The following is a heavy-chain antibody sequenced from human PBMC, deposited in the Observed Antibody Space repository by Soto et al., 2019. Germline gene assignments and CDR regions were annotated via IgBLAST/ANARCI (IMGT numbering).Heavy chain of an antibody. CDR2: IFCSGGT. V-gene: IGHV4-59*01. CDR1: ADSITTYF. CDR3: ATLHLFQKVIEY. J-gene: IGHJ4*02. D-gene: IGHD4-4*01. Sequence: PSETLSLTCTVSADSITTYFWSWIGQPPGKGLQWIGHIFCSGGTSYNSSLKSRVTISLDMSKKQISLKLSSKTTSNTATYSCATLHLFQKVIEYSGPGALVTVST.